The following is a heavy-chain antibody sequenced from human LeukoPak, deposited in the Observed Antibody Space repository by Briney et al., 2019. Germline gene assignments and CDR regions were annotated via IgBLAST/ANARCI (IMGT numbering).Heavy chain of an antibody. Sequence: PGGSLRLSCAASGFTFSRYGMQWVRQAPGKGLEWVAVIWSDGGKKYHADSVKGRFTISRDNSKNTLYLQMKSLRAEDTALYFCAKHLRVGWYFDYWGQGTLVTVSS. CDR2: IWSDGGKK. CDR1: GFTFSRYG. D-gene: IGHD1-26*01. V-gene: IGHV3-33*06. J-gene: IGHJ4*02. CDR3: AKHLRVGWYFDY.